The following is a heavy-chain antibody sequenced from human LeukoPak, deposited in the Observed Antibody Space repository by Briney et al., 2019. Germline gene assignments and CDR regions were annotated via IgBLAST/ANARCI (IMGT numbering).Heavy chain of an antibody. V-gene: IGHV1-18*03. J-gene: IGHJ3*02. CDR3: ARARQRVYAFDI. D-gene: IGHD6-13*01. CDR2: ISAYNGNT. CDR1: GYTFTSYG. Sequence: ASVKVSCKASGYTFTSYGISWVRQAPGQGLEWMGWISAYNGNTNYAQKLQGRVTMTTDTSTSTAYMELRSLRSDDMAVYYCARARQRVYAFDIWGQGTMVIVSS.